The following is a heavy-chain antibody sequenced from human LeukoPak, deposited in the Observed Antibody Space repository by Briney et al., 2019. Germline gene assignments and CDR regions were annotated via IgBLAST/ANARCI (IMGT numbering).Heavy chain of an antibody. J-gene: IGHJ3*02. CDR2: INPNSGGT. CDR1: GYTFTGYY. V-gene: IGHV1-2*02. Sequence: ASVKVSCKASGYTFTGYYMHWVRQAPGQGLEWMGWINPNSGGTNYAQKFQGRVTMTRDTSISTAYMELSRLTSDDTAVYYCARVRDGYNDAYDIWGQGTMVIVSS. D-gene: IGHD5-24*01. CDR3: ARVRDGYNDAYDI.